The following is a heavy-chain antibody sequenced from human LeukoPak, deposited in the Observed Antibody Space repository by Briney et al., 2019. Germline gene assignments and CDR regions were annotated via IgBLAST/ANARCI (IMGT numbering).Heavy chain of an antibody. CDR2: ITSGGSYT. V-gene: IGHV3-23*01. J-gene: IGHJ2*01. D-gene: IGHD1-26*01. CDR1: GFTFSTYG. Sequence: GGSLRLSCVVSGFTFSTYGMGWVRQAPGEGLEWVSAITSGGSYTYYAGSVKGRFTISRDNSKNTLYLQMNSLRAEDTAIYYCAKDQAVGAEYWFFDLWGRGTLVTVSS. CDR3: AKDQAVGAEYWFFDL.